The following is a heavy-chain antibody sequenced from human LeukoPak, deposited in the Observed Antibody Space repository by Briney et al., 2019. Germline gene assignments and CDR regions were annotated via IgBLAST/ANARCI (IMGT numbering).Heavy chain of an antibody. CDR2: IYYSGST. D-gene: IGHD6-19*01. J-gene: IGHJ5*02. CDR1: GGSISSYY. Sequence: SETLSLTCTVSGGSISSYYWSWIRQPPGKGLEWIGYIYYSGSTNYNPSLKSRVTISVDTSKNQFSLKLSSVTAADTAVYYRARGQGIAVAGWFDPWGQGTLVTVSS. V-gene: IGHV4-59*01. CDR3: ARGQGIAVAGWFDP.